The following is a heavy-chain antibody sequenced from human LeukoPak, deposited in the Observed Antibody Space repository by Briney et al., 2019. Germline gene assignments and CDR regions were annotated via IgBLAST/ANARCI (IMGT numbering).Heavy chain of an antibody. CDR2: IWYDGSNK. Sequence: GGSLRLSCAASGFTFNSNGMRWVRQAPGKGRGGVALIWYDGSNKYYADSVKGRFTISRDNSKNTLYLQMDSLRAEDTAVYYCAKAGDNSGYYPAFYYYMDVWGRGTTVTVSS. CDR1: GFTFNSNG. J-gene: IGHJ6*03. V-gene: IGHV3-30*02. CDR3: AKAGDNSGYYPAFYYYMDV. D-gene: IGHD3-22*01.